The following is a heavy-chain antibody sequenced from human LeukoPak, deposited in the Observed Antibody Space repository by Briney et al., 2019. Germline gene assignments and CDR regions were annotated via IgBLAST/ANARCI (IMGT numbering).Heavy chain of an antibody. V-gene: IGHV4-39*07. Sequence: SETLSLTCTVSGGCISSSGYYWGWIRQTAGKGLEWIGSFYYSRSTYYNPSLKSRVTISVDTSKNQFSLKVTSVTAADTAVYYCARSGYSSSWSRYYFDYWGQGTLVTVSS. J-gene: IGHJ4*02. CDR2: FYYSRST. CDR3: ARSGYSSSWSRYYFDY. CDR1: GGCISSSGYY. D-gene: IGHD6-13*01.